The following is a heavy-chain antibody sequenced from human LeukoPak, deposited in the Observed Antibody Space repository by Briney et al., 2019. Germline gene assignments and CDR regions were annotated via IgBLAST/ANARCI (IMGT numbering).Heavy chain of an antibody. V-gene: IGHV1-46*01. Sequence: ASVKVSCKAFGYTFTGYWMHWVRQAPGQGPEWMGVISPSGGSTTYAQKFKGRVTLTRDMSTSTDYLELSSLRSEDTAVYYCARGTNGKDFDYWGQGTLVTVSS. CDR2: ISPSGGST. CDR3: ARGTNGKDFDY. CDR1: GYTFTGYW. D-gene: IGHD1/OR15-1a*01. J-gene: IGHJ4*02.